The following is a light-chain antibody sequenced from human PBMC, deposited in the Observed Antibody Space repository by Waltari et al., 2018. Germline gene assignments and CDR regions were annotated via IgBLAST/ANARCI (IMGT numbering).Light chain of an antibody. CDR2: GAS. J-gene: IGKJ2*01. V-gene: IGKV3-20*01. CDR1: QSVRDNY. Sequence: EIVLPQSPGTLSLSPGERAPLSCRTSQSVRDNYLAWYQQTPGQAPRLLIYGASNRFPGIPDRFTGSASGTDFTLTITRLEPEDFAVYYCQQYDSTPYTFGQGTKVEIK. CDR3: QQYDSTPYT.